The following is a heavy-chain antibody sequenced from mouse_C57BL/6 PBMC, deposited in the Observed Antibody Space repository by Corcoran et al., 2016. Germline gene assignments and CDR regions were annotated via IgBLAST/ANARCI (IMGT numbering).Heavy chain of an antibody. CDR3: VRDSNWYFDV. CDR2: INTYSGVP. Sequence: QIQLVQSGPELKKPGETVKISCKASGYTFTTHGMSWMKQAPGKGLKWMGWINTYSGVPTYADDFKGRFAFSLETSASTAYLQINNLENEDTATYFCVRDSNWYFDVWGTGTTVTVSS. V-gene: IGHV9-3*01. D-gene: IGHD2-5*01. J-gene: IGHJ1*03. CDR1: GYTFTTHG.